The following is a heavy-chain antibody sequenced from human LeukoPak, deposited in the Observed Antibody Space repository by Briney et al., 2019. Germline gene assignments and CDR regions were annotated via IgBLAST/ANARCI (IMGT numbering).Heavy chain of an antibody. V-gene: IGHV4-59*01. CDR1: GGSITSYY. CDR2: FSYSGST. J-gene: IGHJ4*02. D-gene: IGHD5-18*01. Sequence: TSETLSLTCTVSGGSITSYYWSWIRQPPGKGLEWIGYFSYSGSTNYNPSLKSRLTISVDTSNNQFSLRLNSVTAADTAVYYCARGKWIQSPFDYWGQGTLVTVSS. CDR3: ARGKWIQSPFDY.